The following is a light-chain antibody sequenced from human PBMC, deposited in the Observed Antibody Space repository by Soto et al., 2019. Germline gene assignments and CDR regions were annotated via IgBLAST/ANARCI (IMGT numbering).Light chain of an antibody. V-gene: IGKV3-11*01. CDR3: QHRSNWPIT. J-gene: IGKJ4*01. Sequence: EIVLTQSPATLSLSPGEGATLSCRASQSVNSYLVWYQQKPGQAPRLLIYDASNRATGIPARFSGSGSGTDFTLTISSLEPEDFAVYYCQHRSNWPITFGGGTKVDIK. CDR1: QSVNSY. CDR2: DAS.